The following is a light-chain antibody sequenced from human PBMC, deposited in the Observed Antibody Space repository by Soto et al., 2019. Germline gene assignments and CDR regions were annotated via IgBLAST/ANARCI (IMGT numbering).Light chain of an antibody. CDR3: QQRSNWPPIT. V-gene: IGKV3-11*01. J-gene: IGKJ5*01. Sequence: EIVLTQSPATLSLSPGERATLSCRASQCVSSYLAWYQQKPGQAPRLLIYDASNRATDIPARFSGSGSGTDFSLSISSLEPEDCAVYYCQQRSNWPPITFGKWTR. CDR2: DAS. CDR1: QCVSSY.